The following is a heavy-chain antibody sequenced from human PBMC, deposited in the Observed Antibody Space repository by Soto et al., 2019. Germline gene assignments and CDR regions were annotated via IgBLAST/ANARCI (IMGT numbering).Heavy chain of an antibody. CDR1: GGSISSGNYY. CDR3: VRTVREVTARVRGFDY. J-gene: IGHJ4*02. CDR2: IYYSGST. V-gene: IGHV4-30-4*01. Sequence: LSLTCTVSGGSISSGNYYWSWNRQPPGKGLAWIGYIYYSGSTYYNPSFKSRFTMSVDTTKNEFSLKLSSVTAADTAVYYCVRTVREVTARVRGFDYWGQGTLVTVSS. D-gene: IGHD3-10*01.